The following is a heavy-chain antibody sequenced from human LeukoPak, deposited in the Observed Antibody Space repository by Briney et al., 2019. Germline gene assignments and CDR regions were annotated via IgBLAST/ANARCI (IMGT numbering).Heavy chain of an antibody. J-gene: IGHJ6*03. V-gene: IGHV3-20*04. CDR2: INWNGGST. CDR1: GFTFDDYG. CDR3: ARGIIAVAVGYMDV. D-gene: IGHD6-19*01. Sequence: GGSLRLSCAASGFTFDDYGMSWVRQAPGKGLEWVSGINWNGGSTGYADSVKGQFTISRDNAKNSLYLQMNSLRAEDTALYYCARGIIAVAVGYMDVWGKGTTVTVSS.